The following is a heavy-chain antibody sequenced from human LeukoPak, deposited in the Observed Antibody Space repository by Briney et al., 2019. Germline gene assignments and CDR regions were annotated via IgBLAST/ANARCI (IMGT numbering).Heavy chain of an antibody. D-gene: IGHD3-10*01. J-gene: IGHJ4*02. CDR1: GFTFSSYW. V-gene: IGHV3-7*01. CDR3: ARPLDGASKIYFDY. CDR2: IKQDGSEK. Sequence: GGSLRLSCAASGFTFSSYWMSWVRQAPGKGLEWVANIKQDGSEKYYVDSVKGRFTISRDNAKNSLYLQMNSLRAEDTAVYYCARPLDGASKIYFDYWAQGTLVNVS.